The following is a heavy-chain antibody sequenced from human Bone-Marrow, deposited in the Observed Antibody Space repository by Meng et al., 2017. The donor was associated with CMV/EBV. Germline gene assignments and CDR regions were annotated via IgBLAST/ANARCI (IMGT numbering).Heavy chain of an antibody. CDR3: AKDASGGGYFDY. CDR1: GFTFSDYY. J-gene: IGHJ4*02. V-gene: IGHV3-11*04. CDR2: ISSSGSTI. Sequence: GGSLRLSCAASGFTFSDYYMSWIRQAPGKGLEWVSYISSSGSTIYYADSVKGRFTISRDNSKNTLYLQMNSLRAEDTAVYYCAKDASGGGYFDYWGQGTLVPVSS. D-gene: IGHD3-10*01.